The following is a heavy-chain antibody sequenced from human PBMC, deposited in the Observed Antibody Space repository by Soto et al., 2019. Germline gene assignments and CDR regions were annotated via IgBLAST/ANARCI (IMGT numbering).Heavy chain of an antibody. V-gene: IGHV3-23*01. D-gene: IGHD3-22*01. CDR1: GFTFSSYA. CDR2: ISGSGGST. J-gene: IGHJ4*02. CDR3: ARSRYYYDSSGYYRLDY. Sequence: GGSLRLSCAASGFTFSSYAMSWVRQAPGKGLEWVSAISGSGGSTYYADSVKGRFTISRDNSKNTLYLQMNSLRAEDTAVYYCARSRYYYDSSGYYRLDYWGQGTLVTVS.